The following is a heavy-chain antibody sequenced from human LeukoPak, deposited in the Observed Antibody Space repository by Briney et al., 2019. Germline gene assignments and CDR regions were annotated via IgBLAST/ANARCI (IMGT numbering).Heavy chain of an antibody. D-gene: IGHD6-19*01. Sequence: SVKVSCKASGGTFSSYAISWVRQAPGQGLEWMGGIIPIFGTANYAQKFQGRVTITADESTSTAYMELSSLRSEDTAVYYCARAGARYSSGWSFYFGYWGQGTLVTVSS. CDR3: ARAGARYSSGWSFYFGY. CDR2: IIPIFGTA. J-gene: IGHJ4*02. V-gene: IGHV1-69*13. CDR1: GGTFSSYA.